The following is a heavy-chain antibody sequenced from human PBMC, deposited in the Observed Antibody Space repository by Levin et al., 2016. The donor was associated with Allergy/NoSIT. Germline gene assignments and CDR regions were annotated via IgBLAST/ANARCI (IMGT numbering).Heavy chain of an antibody. CDR3: ARRAPDGYSWLDY. CDR1: GFTFSSHW. D-gene: IGHD5-24*01. J-gene: IGHJ4*02. V-gene: IGHV3-74*01. CDR2: IENDESGT. Sequence: GGSLRLSCAASGFTFSSHWMYWVRQVPGKGLVWVSHIENDESGTRYADSVKGRFTISRDNAKNTLYLQMNTLRAEDTAVYYCARRAPDGYSWLDYWGQGTLVTVSS.